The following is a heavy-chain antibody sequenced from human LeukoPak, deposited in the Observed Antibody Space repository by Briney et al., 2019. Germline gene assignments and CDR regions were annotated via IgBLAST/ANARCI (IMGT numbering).Heavy chain of an antibody. D-gene: IGHD6-13*01. Sequence: GGSLRLSCAASGFTFSSYSMNWVRQAPGKGLEWVSSISSSSSYIYYADSVKGRFTISRDNAKNSLYLQMNSLRAEDTAVYYCARGGSGSWANDYWGQGTLVTVSS. CDR1: GFTFSSYS. CDR2: ISSSSSYI. J-gene: IGHJ4*02. V-gene: IGHV3-21*01. CDR3: ARGGSGSWANDY.